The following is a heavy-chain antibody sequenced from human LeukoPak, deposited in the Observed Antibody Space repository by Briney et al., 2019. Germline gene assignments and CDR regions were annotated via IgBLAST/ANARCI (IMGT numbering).Heavy chain of an antibody. CDR1: GYSISSGYY. D-gene: IGHD3-10*01. Sequence: SETLSLTCTVSGYSISSGYYWGWIRQPPGKGLEWIGSIYHSGSTYYNPSLKSRVTISVDTSKNQFSLKLSSVTAADTAVYYCARFKYGSGSYYKVGTFDIWGQGTMVTVSS. CDR2: IYHSGST. V-gene: IGHV4-38-2*02. J-gene: IGHJ3*02. CDR3: ARFKYGSGSYYKVGTFDI.